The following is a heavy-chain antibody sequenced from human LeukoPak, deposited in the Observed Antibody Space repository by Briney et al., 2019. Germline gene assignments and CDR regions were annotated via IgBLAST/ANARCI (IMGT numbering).Heavy chain of an antibody. CDR1: GGSISSSSYY. Sequence: PSETLSLTCTVSGGSISSSSYYWSWIRQPPGKGLEWIGYIYYSGSTNYNPSLKSRVTISVDTSKNQFSLKLSSVTAADTAVYYCARAARLSYYYYYYMDVWGKGTTVTVSS. CDR3: ARAARLSYYYYYYMDV. CDR2: IYYSGST. D-gene: IGHD3-16*01. V-gene: IGHV4-61*01. J-gene: IGHJ6*03.